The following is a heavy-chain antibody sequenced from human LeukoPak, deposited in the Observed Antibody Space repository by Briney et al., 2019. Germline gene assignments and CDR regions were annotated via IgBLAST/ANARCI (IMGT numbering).Heavy chain of an antibody. Sequence: PSETLSLTCTVSGGSISSGSYYWSWIRQPAGKGLEWIGRIYTSGSTNYNPSLKSRVTISVDTSKNQFSLKLSSVTAADTAVYYCARGYSSGWYQDAFDIWGQGTMVIVSS. J-gene: IGHJ3*02. D-gene: IGHD6-19*01. V-gene: IGHV4-61*02. CDR3: ARGYSSGWYQDAFDI. CDR2: IYTSGST. CDR1: GGSISSGSYY.